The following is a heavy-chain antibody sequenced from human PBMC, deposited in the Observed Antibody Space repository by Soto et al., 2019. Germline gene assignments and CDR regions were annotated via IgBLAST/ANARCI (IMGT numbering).Heavy chain of an antibody. V-gene: IGHV4-39*01. CDR3: ARLPLATVTRSYFDY. CDR2: IYYSGST. D-gene: IGHD4-17*01. J-gene: IGHJ4*02. Sequence: NPSETLSFTCTVSGGSISSSSYYWGWIRQPPGKGLEWIGSIYYSGSTYYNPSLKSRVTISVDTSKNQFSLKLSSVTAADTAVYYCARLPLATVTRSYFDYWGQGTLVTVSS. CDR1: GGSISSSSYY.